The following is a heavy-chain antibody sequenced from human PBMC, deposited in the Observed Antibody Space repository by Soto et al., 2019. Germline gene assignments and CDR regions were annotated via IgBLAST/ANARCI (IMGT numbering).Heavy chain of an antibody. CDR3: ARGGYSYGFDY. CDR2: IYYSGST. D-gene: IGHD5-18*01. CDR1: GGSISSYY. V-gene: IGHV4-59*01. J-gene: IGHJ4*02. Sequence: QVQLQESGPGLVKPSETLSLTCTVSGGSISSYYWSWIRQPPGKGLEWIGYIYYSGSTNYNPSLKSXDTXSXATSKNQFSLKLSSVTAADTAVYYCARGGYSYGFDYWGQGTLVTVSS.